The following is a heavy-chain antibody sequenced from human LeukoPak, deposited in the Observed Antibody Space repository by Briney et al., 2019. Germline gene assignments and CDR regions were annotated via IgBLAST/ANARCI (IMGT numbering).Heavy chain of an antibody. J-gene: IGHJ4*02. CDR1: GFTFSSYG. V-gene: IGHV3-33*01. D-gene: IGHD6-13*01. Sequence: GRSLRLSCAASGFTFSSYGMHWVRQAPGKGLEWVAVIWYDGSNKYYADSVKGRFTISRDNSKNTLYLQMNSLRAEDTAVYYCTTLRVAAGTIDYWGQGTLVTVSS. CDR3: TTLRVAAGTIDY. CDR2: IWYDGSNK.